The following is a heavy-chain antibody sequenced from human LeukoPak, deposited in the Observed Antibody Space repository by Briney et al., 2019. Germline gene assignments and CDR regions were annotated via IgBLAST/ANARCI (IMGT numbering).Heavy chain of an antibody. CDR1: GVSFSSYY. J-gene: IGHJ2*01. V-gene: IGHV4-59*08. D-gene: IGHD4-23*01. CDR3: ATLYGGNSGWYFDL. Sequence: SETLSLTCTVSGVSFSSYYWSWVRQPPGKGLEWIGYIYYTGSTNYNPSLKSRVTISVDTSKNQLSLKLTSVTAADTAVYYCATLYGGNSGWYFDLWGRGTLVTVSS. CDR2: IYYTGST.